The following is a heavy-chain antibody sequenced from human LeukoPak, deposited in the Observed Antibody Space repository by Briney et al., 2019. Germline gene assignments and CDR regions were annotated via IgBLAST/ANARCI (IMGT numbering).Heavy chain of an antibody. Sequence: SETLSLTCTVSGGSISSNNYYWGWIRQPPGRGLEWIGSIYYSGSTYYNPSLKSRVTISVDTSKNQFSLKLSSVTAADTAVYYCARQGYSYGYFDYWGQGTLVTVSS. D-gene: IGHD5-18*01. CDR3: ARQGYSYGYFDY. CDR2: IYYSGST. CDR1: GGSISSNNYY. J-gene: IGHJ4*02. V-gene: IGHV4-39*01.